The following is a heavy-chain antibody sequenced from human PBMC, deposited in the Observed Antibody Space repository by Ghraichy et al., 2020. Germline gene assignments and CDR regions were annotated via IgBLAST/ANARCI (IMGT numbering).Heavy chain of an antibody. D-gene: IGHD1-26*01. CDR1: GGAISTNF. Sequence: SETLSLTCTVSGGAISTNFWTWIRQTAGKGLEWIGRIRTTGITHSNPSLKSRVTMSLDTSKRQFSLKLTSVTAADTAVYYCARDLPLLVWGQGTTVTVSS. CDR2: IRTTGIT. J-gene: IGHJ6*02. CDR3: ARDLPLLV. V-gene: IGHV4-4*07.